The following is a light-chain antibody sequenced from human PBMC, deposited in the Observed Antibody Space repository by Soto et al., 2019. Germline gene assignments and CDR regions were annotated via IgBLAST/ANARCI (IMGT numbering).Light chain of an antibody. CDR2: DAS. Sequence: SVGDRVHIGCRSRTTISTWMAWYQQKPGKAPKLLVYDASTLQSGVASRFSGSGSGTEFTLIISGLQPDDSATYYCQQYTNTNNPCMFGKGTKVDIK. CDR1: TTISTW. J-gene: IGKJ2*02. V-gene: IGKV1-5*01. CDR3: QQYTNTNNPCM.